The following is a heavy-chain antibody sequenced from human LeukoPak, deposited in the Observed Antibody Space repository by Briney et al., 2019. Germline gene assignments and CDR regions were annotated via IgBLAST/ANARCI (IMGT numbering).Heavy chain of an antibody. V-gene: IGHV1-2*02. CDR2: INPNSGGT. J-gene: IGHJ5*02. D-gene: IGHD3-10*01. CDR1: GYTFTGYY. CDR3: ARAPTYYYGSGSYSFWFDP. Sequence: GASVKVSCKASGYTFTGYYMHWVRQAPGQGLEWMGWINPNSGGTNYAQKFQGRVTMTRNTSISTAYMELSSLRSEDTAVYYCARAPTYYYGSGSYSFWFDPWGQGTLVTVSS.